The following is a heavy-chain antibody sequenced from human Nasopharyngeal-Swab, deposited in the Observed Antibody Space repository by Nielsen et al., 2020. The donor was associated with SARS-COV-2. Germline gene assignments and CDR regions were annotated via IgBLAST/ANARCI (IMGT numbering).Heavy chain of an antibody. CDR3: TVPHYDILTGYSPIFDY. V-gene: IGHV3-73*01. Sequence: GESLKISCAASGFTFSGSAMHWVRQASGKGLEWVGRIRDKANSYATAYAASVKGRFTISRDDSKNAAYLQMNSLKTEDTAVYYCTVPHYDILTGYSPIFDYWGQGTLVTVSS. J-gene: IGHJ4*02. CDR2: IRDKANSYAT. CDR1: GFTFSGSA. D-gene: IGHD3-9*01.